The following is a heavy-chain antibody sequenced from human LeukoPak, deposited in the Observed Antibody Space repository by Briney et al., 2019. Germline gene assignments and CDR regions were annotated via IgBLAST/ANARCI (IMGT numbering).Heavy chain of an antibody. J-gene: IGHJ4*02. CDR1: GFTFSNYA. V-gene: IGHV3-33*01. Sequence: PGSSLRLSCVASGFTFSNYAMEWVRQAPGKGLEWVAVIWYDGSNKYYADSVKGRFTISRDNSKNTLYLQMTSLRVEDTAVYYCASGVTTADYWGRGTLVTVSS. D-gene: IGHD2-21*02. CDR3: ASGVTTADY. CDR2: IWYDGSNK.